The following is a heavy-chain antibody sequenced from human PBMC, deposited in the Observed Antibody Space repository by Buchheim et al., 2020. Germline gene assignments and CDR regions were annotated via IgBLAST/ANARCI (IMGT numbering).Heavy chain of an antibody. D-gene: IGHD3-3*01. CDR3: ARGVYYDFWSGSLVSYYYYGMDV. Sequence: QVQLQESGPGLVKPSETLSLTCTVSGGSISSYYWSWIRQPPGKGLEWIGYIYYSGSTNYNPSLKSRVTISVDTSKNQFSLKLSSVTAADSGVYYCARGVYYDFWSGSLVSYYYYGMDVGGQGTT. J-gene: IGHJ6*02. CDR2: IYYSGST. CDR1: GGSISSYY. V-gene: IGHV4-59*08.